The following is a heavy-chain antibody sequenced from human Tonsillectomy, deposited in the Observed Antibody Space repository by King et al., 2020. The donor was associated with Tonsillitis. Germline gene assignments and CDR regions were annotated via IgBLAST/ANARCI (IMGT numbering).Heavy chain of an antibody. Sequence: QLQESGPGLVKPSETLSLTCTVSGGSISSYYWSWIRQPPGKGLEWIGYIYYSGSTNYNPSLKSRVTISVDTSKNQFSLRLSSVTAADTAVYYCARTPTGSTTDRFDYWGQR. D-gene: IGHD3-9*01. CDR1: GGSISSYY. CDR2: IYYSGST. V-gene: IGHV4-59*01. J-gene: IGHJ4*02. CDR3: ARTPTGSTTDRFDY.